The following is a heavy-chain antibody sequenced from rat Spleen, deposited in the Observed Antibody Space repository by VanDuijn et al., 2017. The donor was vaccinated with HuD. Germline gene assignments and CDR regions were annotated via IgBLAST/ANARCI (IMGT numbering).Heavy chain of an antibody. D-gene: IGHD1-2*01. Sequence: EVQLVESDGGLVQPGRSLKLSCAASGFTFSDYYMAWVRQAPKKGLEWVASISYEGSSTYYGDSVKGRFTVSRDNAKSTLYLQMNSLRSEDTATYYCARPDYSRFDYWGQGVMVTVSS. CDR3: ARPDYSRFDY. CDR2: ISYEGSST. J-gene: IGHJ2*01. V-gene: IGHV5-22*01. CDR1: GFTFSDYY.